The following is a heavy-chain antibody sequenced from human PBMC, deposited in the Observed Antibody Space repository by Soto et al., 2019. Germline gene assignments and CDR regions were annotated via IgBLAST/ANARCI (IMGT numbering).Heavy chain of an antibody. CDR1: GFTFSSYG. CDR2: IWYDAVTL. V-gene: IGHV3-33*01. J-gene: IGHJ4*02. D-gene: IGHD5-18*01. CDR3: ARAGGGPYNYGPYFDY. Sequence: QVQLVESGGGVVQPGRSLRLSCAASGFTFSSYGMHWVRQARGKGLEWVAVIWYDAVTLYYADSVRGPFTISRDNSKNTLYREMSSLRAEDTAVYYCARAGGGPYNYGPYFDYWGQGPLVTVSS.